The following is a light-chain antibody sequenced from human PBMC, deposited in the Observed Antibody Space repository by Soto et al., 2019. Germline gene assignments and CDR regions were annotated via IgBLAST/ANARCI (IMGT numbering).Light chain of an antibody. Sequence: EIVLTQSPGTLSLSPGERATLSCRASQSVSSSYLAWYQQKPGQAPRLLIYGASSRATGIPDRFSGSGSGKDFTLTISRLETEAFAVYYCQQYGSSPITFGPGTKVDIK. CDR2: GAS. J-gene: IGKJ3*01. CDR1: QSVSSSY. V-gene: IGKV3-20*01. CDR3: QQYGSSPIT.